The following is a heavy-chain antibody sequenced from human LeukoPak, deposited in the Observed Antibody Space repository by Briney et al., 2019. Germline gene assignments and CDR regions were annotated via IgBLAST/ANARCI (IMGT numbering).Heavy chain of an antibody. V-gene: IGHV4-4*07. Sequence: SETLSLTCTVSGGSISNYYWSWIRQPAGKGLERIGRIYTSGNTDYNPSLKSRVTMSVDTSKNQFSLNLSSVTAADTAVYYCARDLAHYYGSGRAFDIWGQGTMVTVSS. CDR2: IYTSGNT. J-gene: IGHJ3*02. D-gene: IGHD3-10*01. CDR3: ARDLAHYYGSGRAFDI. CDR1: GGSISNYY.